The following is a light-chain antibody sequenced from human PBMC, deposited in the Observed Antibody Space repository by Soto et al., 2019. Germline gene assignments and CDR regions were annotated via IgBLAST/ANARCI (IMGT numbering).Light chain of an antibody. J-gene: IGKJ2*01. CDR3: QQYDRSSS. CDR2: KAT. CDR1: QSIHSW. Sequence: DIQMTQSPSTLPASVGDRVIITCRASQSIHSWLAWYQQKAGEAPKLLIYKATTLQSGVPSRFSGSGSGTEFSLTISRLQPEDVAPYFCQQYDRSSSFGQGTRLEI. V-gene: IGKV1-5*03.